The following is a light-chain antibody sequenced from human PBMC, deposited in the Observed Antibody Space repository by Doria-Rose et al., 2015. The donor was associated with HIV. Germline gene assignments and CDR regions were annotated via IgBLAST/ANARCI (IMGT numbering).Light chain of an antibody. CDR2: DGS. Sequence: TRSPGTLSLSPGERATLSCRASQSFSSTYLAWYQQKPGQAPSLLIYDGSTRATGIPDRFSASGSGTDFTLTINGLEPEDFALYYCHQYGTSWTFGQGTKVEI. J-gene: IGKJ1*01. CDR1: QSFSSTY. V-gene: IGKV3-20*01. CDR3: HQYGTSWT.